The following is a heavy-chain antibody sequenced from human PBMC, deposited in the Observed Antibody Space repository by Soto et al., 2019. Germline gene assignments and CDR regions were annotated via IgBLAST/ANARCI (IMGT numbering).Heavy chain of an antibody. D-gene: IGHD3-22*01. CDR1: GFTFSSYS. CDR2: ISSSSSYI. J-gene: IGHJ6*02. V-gene: IGHV3-21*01. CDR3: GSDIAAYDSRLFSGLDV. Sequence: GGSLRLSCAASGFTFSSYSMNWVRQAPGKGLEWVSSISSSSSYIHYADSVKGRFTISRDNATNSLYLQMNSLRAEDTAVYYCGSDIAAYDSRLFSGLDVWPQGATVTVS.